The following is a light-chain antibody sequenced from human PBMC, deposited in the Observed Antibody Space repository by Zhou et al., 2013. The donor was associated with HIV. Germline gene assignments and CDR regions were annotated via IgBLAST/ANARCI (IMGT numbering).Light chain of an antibody. CDR3: QQYLSFPVT. Sequence: IQLTQSPSSLSASVGDRVSVTCRASQGIGNGLAWYQQKPGKAPKRLIYVASILQSGVPSRFSGSGSGTEFTFTISRVQSEDFATYYCQQYLSFPVTFGPGTTVDIK. J-gene: IGKJ3*01. V-gene: IGKV1-17*01. CDR1: QGIGNG. CDR2: VAS.